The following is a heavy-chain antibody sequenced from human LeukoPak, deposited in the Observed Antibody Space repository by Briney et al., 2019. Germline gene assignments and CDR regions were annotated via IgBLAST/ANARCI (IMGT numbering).Heavy chain of an antibody. Sequence: SETLSLTRAVYGWSFNDYYWNWIRQPPGKGLEWIGEINARGDTNFNPSLKSRVTISVDTSKSQFSLRLTSMIAADTAVYYCARGQVPAARGYNWFDPWGQGTLVTASS. CDR2: INARGDT. V-gene: IGHV4-34*01. D-gene: IGHD2-2*01. J-gene: IGHJ5*02. CDR3: ARGQVPAARGYNWFDP. CDR1: GWSFNDYY.